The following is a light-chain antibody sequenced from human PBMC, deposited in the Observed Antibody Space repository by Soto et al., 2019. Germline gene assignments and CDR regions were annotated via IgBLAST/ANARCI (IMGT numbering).Light chain of an antibody. CDR2: AAS. CDR1: QAISSY. Sequence: DIQLTQSPSFLSASVGDRVTITCRASQAISSYLAWFQQRPGKAPKVLIYAASTLQSGVPSRFSGSASGTEFTLTISSLQPEDFVTYFCQQLNSYPWTFGQGTKVEIK. J-gene: IGKJ1*01. CDR3: QQLNSYPWT. V-gene: IGKV1-9*01.